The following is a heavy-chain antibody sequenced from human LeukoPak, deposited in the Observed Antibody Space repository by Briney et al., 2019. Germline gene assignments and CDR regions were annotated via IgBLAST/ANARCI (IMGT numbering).Heavy chain of an antibody. CDR2: IYYSGST. V-gene: IGHV4-59*12. J-gene: IGHJ4*02. CDR3: ARGIADPYSFDS. Sequence: SETLSLTCTVSGGSISSYYWSWIRQPPGKGLEWIGYIYYSGSTNYNPSLKSRVTISVDTSKNQFSLKLSSVTAADTAVYYCARGIADPYSFDSWGQGTLVTVSS. CDR1: GGSISSYY. D-gene: IGHD6-13*01.